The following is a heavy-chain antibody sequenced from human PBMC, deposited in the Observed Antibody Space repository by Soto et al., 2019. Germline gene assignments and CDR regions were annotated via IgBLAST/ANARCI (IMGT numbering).Heavy chain of an antibody. CDR2: ISYSGST. D-gene: IGHD4-17*01. V-gene: IGHV4-39*01. CDR3: ASRLRGLGKGLGSNAIDI. Sequence: SETLSLTCTVSGGSISSSSYHWGWIRQPPGKGLEWIGTISYSGSTYYNPSLKSRVTMSLDTSKNQFSLKLSSVTAADTAVYYCASRLRGLGKGLGSNAIDICSQHTMVTVS. J-gene: IGHJ3*02. CDR1: GGSISSSSYH.